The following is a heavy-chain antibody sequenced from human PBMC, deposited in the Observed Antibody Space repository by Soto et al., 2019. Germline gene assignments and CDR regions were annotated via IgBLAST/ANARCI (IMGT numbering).Heavy chain of an antibody. V-gene: IGHV4-34*01. D-gene: IGHD4-4*01. CDR3: ARGLHYSNYVDYYYYGMDV. J-gene: IGHJ6*02. CDR2: INHSGST. Sequence: PSETLSLTCAVYGGSFSGYYWSWIRQPPGKGLEWIGEINHSGSTNYNPSLKSRVTISVDTSKNQFSLKLSSVTAADTAVYYCARGLHYSNYVDYYYYGMDVWGQGTTVTVSS. CDR1: GGSFSGYY.